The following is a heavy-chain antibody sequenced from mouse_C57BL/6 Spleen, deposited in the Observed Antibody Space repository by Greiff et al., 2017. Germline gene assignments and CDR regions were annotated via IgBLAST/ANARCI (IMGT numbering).Heavy chain of an antibody. D-gene: IGHD1-1*01. CDR3: ARGVITSIIAPYFDY. J-gene: IGHJ2*01. CDR2: IYPGDGDT. Sequence: VKLQESGAELVKPGASVKISCKASGYAFSSYWMNWVKQRPGKGLEWIGQIYPGDGDTNYNGKFKGKATLTADKSSSTAYMQLSSLTSEDSSVYVGARGVITSIIAPYFDYWGQGTTLTVSS. V-gene: IGHV1-80*01. CDR1: GYAFSSYW.